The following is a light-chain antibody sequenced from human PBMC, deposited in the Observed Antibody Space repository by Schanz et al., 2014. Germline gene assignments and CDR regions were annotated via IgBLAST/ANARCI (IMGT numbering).Light chain of an antibody. J-gene: IGLJ3*02. CDR2: DVS. V-gene: IGLV2-8*01. CDR1: SSDVGAYNY. CDR3: AAWDDSLSGFWV. Sequence: QSALTQPPSASGSPGQSVTISCSGTSSDVGAYNYVSWYQQHPGKAPILMIYDVSKRPSGVPDRFSGSKSGNTASLTVSGLQAEDEADYYCAAWDDSLSGFWVFGGGTKVTVL.